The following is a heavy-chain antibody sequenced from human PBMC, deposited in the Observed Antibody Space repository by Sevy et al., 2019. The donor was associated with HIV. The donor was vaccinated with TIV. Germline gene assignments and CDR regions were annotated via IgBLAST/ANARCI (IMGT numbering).Heavy chain of an antibody. CDR1: GFTFSTNS. CDR2: INSRSSTI. D-gene: IGHD2-21*01. V-gene: IGHV3-48*01. Sequence: GGSLRLSCVASGFTFSTNSMNWVRQAPGKGLEWVSYINSRSSTIHYADSVKGRFTIFRDNAQNSLYLQMNSLRGEDTAVYYCARRTSFIVVSDAPVDYWGQGTLVTVSS. J-gene: IGHJ4*02. CDR3: ARRTSFIVVSDAPVDY.